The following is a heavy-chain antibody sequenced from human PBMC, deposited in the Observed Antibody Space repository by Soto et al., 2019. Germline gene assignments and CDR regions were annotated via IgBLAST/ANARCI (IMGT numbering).Heavy chain of an antibody. D-gene: IGHD6-13*01. CDR1: GGSFIGSS. V-gene: IGHV4-34*01. CDR2: INHSGST. CDR3: ARGRRVMDV. J-gene: IGHJ6*02. Sequence: QVQLQQWGAGLLKPPEPLSLTSAVYGGSFIGSSGSGSRNPPGKGLEGFGEINHSGSTNYNPSLKSRVTISVDTSKNQFSLKLSSVTAADTAVYYCARGRRVMDVWGQGTTVTVSS.